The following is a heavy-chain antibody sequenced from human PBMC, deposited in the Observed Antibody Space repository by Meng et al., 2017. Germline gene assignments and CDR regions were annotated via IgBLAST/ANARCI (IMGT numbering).Heavy chain of an antibody. D-gene: IGHD1-26*01. Sequence: VLLVGSGVGGVQPGRSLRISCAASGFTVSSYPRHWVRQAPGKGLEWVAVISYDGSNKYYADSVKGRFTISRDNSKNTLYLQMNSLRAEDTAVYYCARDHSGSCDYWGQGTLVTVSS. J-gene: IGHJ4*02. CDR2: ISYDGSNK. CDR3: ARDHSGSCDY. V-gene: IGHV3-30*01. CDR1: GFTVSSYP.